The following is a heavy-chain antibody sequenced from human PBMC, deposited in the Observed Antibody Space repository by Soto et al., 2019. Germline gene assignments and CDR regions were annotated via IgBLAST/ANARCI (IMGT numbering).Heavy chain of an antibody. Sequence: PXXTQSLTCTLSGGSFSPNYWAWIRQPPGXXXXXXXXXYXXXSTXXNTXXXXXXXIXXXKXXXQLYMKMSSVTAEETAVYYCARRYGGNLDYWGQGTLVNVSS. D-gene: IGHD4-17*01. CDR2: XYXXXST. CDR3: ARRYGGNLDY. V-gene: IGHV4-59*08. J-gene: IGHJ4*02. CDR1: GGSFSPNY.